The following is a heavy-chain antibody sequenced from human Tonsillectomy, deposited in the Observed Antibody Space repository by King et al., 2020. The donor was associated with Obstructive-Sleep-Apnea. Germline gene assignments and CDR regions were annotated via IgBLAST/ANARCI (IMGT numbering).Heavy chain of an antibody. D-gene: IGHD5-18*01. CDR3: ARDQQYSYGLNWFDP. Sequence: VPLQESGPGLVKPSETLSLTCTVSGGSISSSSYYWGWIRQPPGQGLEWIGSIYYSGSTYYNPSLKSRVTISVDTSKNQFSLKLSSVTAADTAVYYCARDQQYSYGLNWFDPWGQGTLVTVSS. CDR2: IYYSGST. V-gene: IGHV4-39*07. CDR1: GGSISSSSYY. J-gene: IGHJ5*02.